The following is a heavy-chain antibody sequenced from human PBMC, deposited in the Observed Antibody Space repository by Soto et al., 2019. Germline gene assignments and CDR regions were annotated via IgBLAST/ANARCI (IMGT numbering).Heavy chain of an antibody. CDR2: ISGSGANT. Sequence: PVGSLRLSCAASGFTFSGYTMSWVRQAPGKGLEWVSGISGSGANTYYADSVKGRFTISRDNSKNSLFLQMNSLRADDTAVYYCAKQSGSRTHLDYWGQGTLVTVSS. V-gene: IGHV3-23*01. J-gene: IGHJ4*02. CDR3: AKQSGSRTHLDY. D-gene: IGHD1-26*01. CDR1: GFTFSGYT.